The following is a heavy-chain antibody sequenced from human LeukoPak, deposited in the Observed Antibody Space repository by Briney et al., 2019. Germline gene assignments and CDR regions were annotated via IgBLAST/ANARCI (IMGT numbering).Heavy chain of an antibody. CDR1: GFTFSSYA. D-gene: IGHD5-12*01. Sequence: GRSLRLSCAASGFTFSSYAMHWVRQAPGKGLEWVAVISYDGSNKYYADSVKGRFTISRDNSKNTLYLQMNSLRAEDTAVYYCAGGYTQFDNWGQGTLVTVSS. CDR3: AGGYTQFDN. J-gene: IGHJ4*02. V-gene: IGHV3-30-3*01. CDR2: ISYDGSNK.